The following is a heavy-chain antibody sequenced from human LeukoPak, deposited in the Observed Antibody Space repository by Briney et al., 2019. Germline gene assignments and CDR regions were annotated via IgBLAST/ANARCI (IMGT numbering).Heavy chain of an antibody. V-gene: IGHV3-23*01. Sequence: GGTLRLSCAASGFTFSSYGMSWVRQAPGKGLEWVSAISGSGGSTYYADSVKGRFTISRDNSKNTLYLQINSLRVEDTAVYYCARDQLGAVLYFDYWGQGALVTVSS. CDR2: ISGSGGST. D-gene: IGHD1-1*01. CDR1: GFTFSSYG. J-gene: IGHJ4*02. CDR3: ARDQLGAVLYFDY.